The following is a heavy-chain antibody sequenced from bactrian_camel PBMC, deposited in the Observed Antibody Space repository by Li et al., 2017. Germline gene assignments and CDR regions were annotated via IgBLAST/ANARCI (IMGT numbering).Heavy chain of an antibody. V-gene: IGHV3S40*01. CDR1: GFTFSTHD. D-gene: IGHD7*01. Sequence: VQLVESGGGSVQPGGSLRLSCATSGFTFSTHDMTWIRQAPGKGLEWVSAIHSGGSTYYADSVKGRFTVSRDHAKNAVYLQMNSLKLEDTAVYYCAATGLGIDHWSHVPCAGSGYWGQGTQVTVS. CDR2: IHSGGST. J-gene: IGHJ6*01. CDR3: AATGLGIDHWSHVPCAGSGY.